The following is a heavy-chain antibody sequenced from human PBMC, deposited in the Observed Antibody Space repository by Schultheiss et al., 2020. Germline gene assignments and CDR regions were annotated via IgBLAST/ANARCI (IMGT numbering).Heavy chain of an antibody. Sequence: SETLSLTCTVSGASISISTYYWAWIRQPPGKGLEWIGEINHSGSTNYNPSLKSRVTISVDRSKNQFSLKLSSVTAADTAVYYCARSHFWRVFDYWGQGTLVTVSS. J-gene: IGHJ4*02. CDR3: ARSHFWRVFDY. CDR1: GASISISTYY. V-gene: IGHV4-39*07. D-gene: IGHD3-3*02. CDR2: INHSGST.